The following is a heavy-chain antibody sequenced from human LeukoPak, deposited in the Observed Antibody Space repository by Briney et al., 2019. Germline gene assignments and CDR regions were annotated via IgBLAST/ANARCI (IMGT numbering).Heavy chain of an antibody. CDR3: ARGPITGTL. CDR1: GVSFSGYY. D-gene: IGHD1-20*01. CDR2: INHSGST. J-gene: IGHJ4*02. Sequence: SETLSLTCAVSGVSFSGYYWSWIRQPPGKGLEWIGEINHSGSTNYNPSLKSRVTISVDTSKNQFSLKLSSVTAADTAVYYCARGPITGTLWGQGTLVTVSS. V-gene: IGHV4-34*01.